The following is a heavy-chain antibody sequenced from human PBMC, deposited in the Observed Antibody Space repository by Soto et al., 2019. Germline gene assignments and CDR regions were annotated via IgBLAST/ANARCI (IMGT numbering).Heavy chain of an antibody. D-gene: IGHD6-19*01. CDR1: GFTFNTYA. J-gene: IGHJ4*02. CDR3: AKPGLTVAGTRYFDR. Sequence: EVQLLESGGGLVQPGGSLRLSCAASGFTFNTYAMSWVRQAPGKGLEWVSAIGSDGTAIQYADSVKGRFTISKDNSKDTLYLQMNSLRAEDKAVYYCAKPGLTVAGTRYFDRWGQGTLVTVSS. CDR2: IGSDGTAI. V-gene: IGHV3-23*05.